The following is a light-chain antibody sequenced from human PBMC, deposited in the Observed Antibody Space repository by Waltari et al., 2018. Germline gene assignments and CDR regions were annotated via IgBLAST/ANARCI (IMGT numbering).Light chain of an antibody. J-gene: IGLJ2*01. V-gene: IGLV1-40*01. CDR2: GNN. Sequence: QSVLTQPPSVSGAPGQRVTIPCTGSSSSIGAGYDVNWYQQLPGTAPKLLIYGNNNRPSGVPDRFPVFKSCPSASLANPLLQAGYEADYYCQSYDSSLSGSVFGGGTILTVL. CDR3: QSYDSSLSGSV. CDR1: SSSIGAGYD.